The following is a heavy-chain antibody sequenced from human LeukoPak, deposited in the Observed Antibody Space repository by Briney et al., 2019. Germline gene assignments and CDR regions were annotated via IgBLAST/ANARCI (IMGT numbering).Heavy chain of an antibody. D-gene: IGHD3-16*01. Sequence: SETLSLTCAVHGGSFSGYYWSWIRQPPGKGLEWIGEINHSGSTNYNPSLKSRVAMSLDTSKNQFSLRLSSVTAADTAVYYCARDRLAITAYDALDIWGQGTMVAVSS. CDR2: INHSGST. J-gene: IGHJ3*02. CDR1: GGSFSGYY. CDR3: ARDRLAITAYDALDI. V-gene: IGHV4-34*01.